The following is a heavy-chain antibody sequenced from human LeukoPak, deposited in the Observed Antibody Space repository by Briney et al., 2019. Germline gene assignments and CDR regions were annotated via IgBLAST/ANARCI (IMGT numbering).Heavy chain of an antibody. CDR1: GGPISSGGYS. CDR3: ARSTVTTIGGYFDY. CDR2: IYHSGST. Sequence: SQTLSLTCAVSGGPISSGGYSWSWIRQPPGKGLEWIGYIYHSGSTYYNPSLKSRVTISVDRSKNQFSLKLSSVTAADTAVYYCARSTVTTIGGYFDYWGQGTLVTVSS. D-gene: IGHD4-17*01. J-gene: IGHJ4*02. V-gene: IGHV4-30-2*01.